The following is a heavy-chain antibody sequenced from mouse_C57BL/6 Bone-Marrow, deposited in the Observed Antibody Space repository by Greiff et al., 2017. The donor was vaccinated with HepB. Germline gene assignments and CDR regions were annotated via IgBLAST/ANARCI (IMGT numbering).Heavy chain of an antibody. CDR2: IDPSDSYT. J-gene: IGHJ4*01. D-gene: IGHD1-1*01. V-gene: IGHV1-50*01. CDR1: GYTFTSYW. CDR3: ASYGYYGSRRGYYAMDY. Sequence: VQLQQPGAELVKPGASVKLSCKASGYTFTSYWMQWVKQRPGQGLEWIGEIDPSDSYTNYNQKFKGKATLTVYTSSSTAYMQLSSLTSEDSAVYYCASYGYYGSRRGYYAMDYWGQGTSVTVSS.